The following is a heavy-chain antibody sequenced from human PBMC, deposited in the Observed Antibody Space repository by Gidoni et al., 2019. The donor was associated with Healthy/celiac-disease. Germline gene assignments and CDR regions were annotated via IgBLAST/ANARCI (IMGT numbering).Heavy chain of an antibody. V-gene: IGHV1-58*01. D-gene: IGHD6-19*01. CDR1: GFPFTSSA. CDR2: IVVGSGNT. J-gene: IGHJ5*02. Sequence: QMQLVQYGPEVTKPGTSVKVSCKASGFPFTSSAVQWVRQARGQRLEWIGWIVVGSGNTNYAQKFQERVTITRDMSTSTAYMELSSLRSEDTAVYYCATHVAVAGTGWFDPWGQGTLVTVSS. CDR3: ATHVAVAGTGWFDP.